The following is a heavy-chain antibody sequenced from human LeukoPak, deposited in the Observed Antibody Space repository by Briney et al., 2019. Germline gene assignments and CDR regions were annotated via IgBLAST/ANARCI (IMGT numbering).Heavy chain of an antibody. CDR2: IKQDGSEK. CDR1: GFTFSNYA. V-gene: IGHV3-7*01. J-gene: IGHJ4*02. CDR3: ARDLLLDY. D-gene: IGHD1-26*01. Sequence: PGGSLRLSCAASGFTFSNYAMHWVRQAPGKGLEWVANIKQDGSEKYYVDSVKGRFTISRDNAKNSLYLQMNSLRAEDTAVYYCARDLLLDYWGQGTLVTVSS.